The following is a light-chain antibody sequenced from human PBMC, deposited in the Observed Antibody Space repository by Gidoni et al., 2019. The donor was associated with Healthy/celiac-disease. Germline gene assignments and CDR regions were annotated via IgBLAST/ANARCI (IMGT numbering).Light chain of an antibody. CDR1: QDIRNY. Sequence: DIQMTQSPSSLSASVGDRVTITCQASQDIRNYLNWYQQKPGKAPKLLIYDASNLETGVPSRFSGSGSGTDFTFTISSLQPEDIATYYCQQYDNLPITFGQXTRLEIK. J-gene: IGKJ5*01. V-gene: IGKV1-33*01. CDR3: QQYDNLPIT. CDR2: DAS.